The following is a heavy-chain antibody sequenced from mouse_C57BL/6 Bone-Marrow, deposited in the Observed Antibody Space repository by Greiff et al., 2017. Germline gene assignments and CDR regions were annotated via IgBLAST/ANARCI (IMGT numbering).Heavy chain of an antibody. J-gene: IGHJ3*01. CDR2: IYPRSGNT. Sequence: VQRVESGAELARPGASVTLSCKASGYTFTSYGISWVKQRTGQGLEWIGEIYPRSGNTYYNEKFKGKATLTADKSSSTAYMELRSLTSEDSAVYFCARWWAAQATLAYWGQGTLVTVSA. V-gene: IGHV1-81*01. CDR3: ARWWAAQATLAY. CDR1: GYTFTSYG. D-gene: IGHD3-2*02.